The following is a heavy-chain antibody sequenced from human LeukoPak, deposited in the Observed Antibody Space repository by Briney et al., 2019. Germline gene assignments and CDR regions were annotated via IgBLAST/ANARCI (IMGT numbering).Heavy chain of an antibody. CDR2: IYTTGTT. Sequence: PSETLSLTCTVSTGSINSYYWGWVRQPAGKGLEWIGRIYTTGTTNYSPSLKSRPSMSIDTSTNQFSLTLRSVTAADTAVYYCGRQGYTASYYFLDYWSQGTLVTVSS. CDR1: TGSINSYY. CDR3: GRQGYTASYYFLDY. V-gene: IGHV4-4*07. D-gene: IGHD1-26*01. J-gene: IGHJ4*02.